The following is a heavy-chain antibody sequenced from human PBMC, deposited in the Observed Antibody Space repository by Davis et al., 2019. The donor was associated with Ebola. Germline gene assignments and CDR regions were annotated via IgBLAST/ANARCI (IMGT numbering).Heavy chain of an antibody. CDR1: GYTFTSYY. CDR3: AGGLQLHYYGMDV. CDR2: INPSGGST. Sequence: PSVKVSCKASGYTFTSYYMHWVRQAPGQGLEWMGIINPSGGSTSYAQKFQGRVTMTRDTSASTVYMELSSLRSEDTAVYYCAGGLQLHYYGMDVWGQGTTVTVSS. V-gene: IGHV1-46*01. J-gene: IGHJ6*02. D-gene: IGHD2-2*01.